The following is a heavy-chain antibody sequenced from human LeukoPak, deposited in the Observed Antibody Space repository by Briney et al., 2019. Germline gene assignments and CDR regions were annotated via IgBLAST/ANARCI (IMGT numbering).Heavy chain of an antibody. V-gene: IGHV1-18*01. Sequence: ASVKVSCKTSGYTFSNYGITWVRQAPGQGLEWMGWISAYNGYTNSAQMLQGRVTMTADTSTSTAYMELRSLRSDDTAVYYCARLGSGSNDAFDIWGQGTMVTVSS. D-gene: IGHD3-10*01. CDR3: ARLGSGSNDAFDI. J-gene: IGHJ3*02. CDR2: ISAYNGYT. CDR1: GYTFSNYG.